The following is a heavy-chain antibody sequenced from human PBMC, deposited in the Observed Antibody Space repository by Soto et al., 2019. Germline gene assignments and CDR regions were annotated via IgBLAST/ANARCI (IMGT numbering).Heavy chain of an antibody. CDR1: GGSISSGGYS. Sequence: SETLSLTCAVSGGSISSGGYSWSWIRQPPGKGLEWIGYIYHSGSTYYNPSLKSRVTISVDRSKNQFSLKLSSVTAADTAVYYCARGQFNWNYFDYWGQGTLVTVSS. V-gene: IGHV4-30-2*01. J-gene: IGHJ4*02. D-gene: IGHD1-1*01. CDR2: IYHSGST. CDR3: ARGQFNWNYFDY.